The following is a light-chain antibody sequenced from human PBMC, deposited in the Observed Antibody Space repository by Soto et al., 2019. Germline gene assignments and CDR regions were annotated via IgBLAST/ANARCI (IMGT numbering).Light chain of an antibody. V-gene: IGLV2-23*02. CDR3: CSYAGSFVV. CDR1: SSDVGSYNL. CDR2: EVS. J-gene: IGLJ2*01. Sequence: QSALTQPASVSGSPGQSITISCTGTSSDVGSYNLVSWYQQHPGKAPKLMIYEVSKRPSGVSNRFSGSKSGNTASLTISGLQAEDEADYYCCSYAGSFVVFGGGNKLTVL.